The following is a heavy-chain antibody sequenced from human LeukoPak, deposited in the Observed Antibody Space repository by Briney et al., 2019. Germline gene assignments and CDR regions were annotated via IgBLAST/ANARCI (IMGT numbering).Heavy chain of an antibody. CDR1: GFTVSSNY. CDR3: ARVSSGWAFDY. CDR2: IYSGGST. D-gene: IGHD6-19*01. J-gene: IGHJ4*02. V-gene: IGHV3-66*01. Sequence: PGGSLRLSCAASGFTVSSNYMSCVRQAPGKGLEWVSVIYSGGSTYYADSVKGRFTISRDNSKNTLYLQMNSLRAEDTAVYYCARVSSGWAFDYWGQGTLVTVSS.